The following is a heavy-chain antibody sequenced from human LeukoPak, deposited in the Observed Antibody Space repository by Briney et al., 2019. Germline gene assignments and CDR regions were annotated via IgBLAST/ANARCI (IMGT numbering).Heavy chain of an antibody. Sequence: GGSLRLSCAASGFTFSNYAMHWVRQAPGKGLQWVAGISYDAGSQFHADYVKGRFTISRDNSKSTLYLQMNSLRAEDTAVYYCARDYSTGYFYFDYWGQGTLVTVSS. J-gene: IGHJ4*02. D-gene: IGHD3-22*01. CDR1: GFTFSNYA. V-gene: IGHV3-30*01. CDR3: ARDYSTGYFYFDY. CDR2: ISYDAGSQ.